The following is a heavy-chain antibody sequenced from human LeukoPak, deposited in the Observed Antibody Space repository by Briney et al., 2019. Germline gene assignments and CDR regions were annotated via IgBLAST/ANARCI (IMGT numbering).Heavy chain of an antibody. V-gene: IGHV3-15*01. J-gene: IGHJ4*02. CDR2: IKSKTEGVTK. CDR1: GFTFSNAR. Sequence: PGGSLRLSSAASGFTFSNARVIWVRQAPGKGLEWVGRIKSKTEGVTKDYAASMKGRFTISRHDSKNTLYLQINRLQTEDTAVYYCTTISDLRFLEWLFYDGYYFDYWGQGTLVTVSS. CDR3: TTISDLRFLEWLFYDGYYFDY. D-gene: IGHD3-3*01.